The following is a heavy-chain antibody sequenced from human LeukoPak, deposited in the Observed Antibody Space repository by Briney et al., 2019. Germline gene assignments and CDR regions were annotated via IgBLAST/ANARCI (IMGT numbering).Heavy chain of an antibody. V-gene: IGHV3-7*01. Sequence: PGGSLRLSCAASGCTFSSSSMTWVRQAPGKGLEWVANIKQDGSEKQYVDSVKGRFTISRDNAKNSLYLQMNSLRAEDTAVYYCARDPYDRSGYGAFDIWGQGTVVSVSS. CDR2: IKQDGSEK. CDR1: GCTFSSSS. D-gene: IGHD3-22*01. J-gene: IGHJ3*02. CDR3: ARDPYDRSGYGAFDI.